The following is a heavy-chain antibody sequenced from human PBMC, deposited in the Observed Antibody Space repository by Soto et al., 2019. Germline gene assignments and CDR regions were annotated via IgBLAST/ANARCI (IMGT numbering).Heavy chain of an antibody. CDR1: GFTFSSYA. D-gene: IGHD6-13*01. J-gene: IGHJ4*02. CDR3: AKVPEYSSSWYDRGGY. CDR2: ISGSGGST. V-gene: IGHV3-23*01. Sequence: PGGSLRLSCAASGFTFSSYAMSWVRQAPGKGLEWVSAISGSGGSTYYADSVKGRFTISRDNSKNTLYLQMNSLRAEDTAVYYCAKVPEYSSSWYDRGGYWGQGTLVTVSS.